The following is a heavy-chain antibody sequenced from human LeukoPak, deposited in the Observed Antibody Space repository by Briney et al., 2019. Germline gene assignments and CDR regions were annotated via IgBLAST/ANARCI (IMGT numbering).Heavy chain of an antibody. V-gene: IGHV4-34*01. J-gene: IGHJ4*02. CDR3: ARSFGGLIVATILFDY. D-gene: IGHD5-12*01. Sequence: SETLSLTCAVDGGSFSGYYWSWIRQPPGKGLEWVGEINHSGSTNYNPSLKSRVTISVDTSKHQFSLKLSSVTAADTAVYYCARSFGGLIVATILFDYWGQGTLVTVSS. CDR2: INHSGST. CDR1: GGSFSGYY.